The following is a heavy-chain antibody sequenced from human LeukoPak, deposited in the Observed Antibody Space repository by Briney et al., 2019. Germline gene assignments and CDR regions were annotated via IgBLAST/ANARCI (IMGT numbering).Heavy chain of an antibody. Sequence: PGGSLRLSCAVSGLTVSSNYMTWVREAPGRRVEWVSVIYTGGDTYYADSVKGRFTISRDNSKNTVYLQMNRLRTEDTAVYYCTRVETGRGGGWVPFDYWGQGTLVTVSS. J-gene: IGHJ4*02. CDR2: IYTGGDT. D-gene: IGHD5-24*01. CDR3: TRVETGRGGGWVPFDY. CDR1: GLTVSSNY. V-gene: IGHV3-66*02.